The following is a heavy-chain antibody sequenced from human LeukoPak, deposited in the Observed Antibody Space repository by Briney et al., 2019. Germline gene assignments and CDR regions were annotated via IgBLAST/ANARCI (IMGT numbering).Heavy chain of an antibody. CDR2: ISGIGVST. Sequence: GGSLRLSCAASGFTFSTYAMSWVRQAPGKGLEWVSTISGIGVSTLYAESVKGRFTISRDNSKNTLYLQMNSLRAEDTAVYYCAQSYSSSRGSYFDYWGQGTLVTVSS. J-gene: IGHJ4*02. CDR1: GFTFSTYA. V-gene: IGHV3-23*01. D-gene: IGHD6-6*01. CDR3: AQSYSSSRGSYFDY.